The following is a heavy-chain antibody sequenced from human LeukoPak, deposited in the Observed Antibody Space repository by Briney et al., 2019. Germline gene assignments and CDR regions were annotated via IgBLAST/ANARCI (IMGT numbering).Heavy chain of an antibody. CDR3: ATSYCGGNCYSTFAF. Sequence: GGSLRLSCAASGFTFSTYAMSWVRQAPGKGLEWVSTVSGSDDSTYYTDSVKGRFTISRDNSRNTLYLQMYSLRDDDTAVYYCATSYCGGNCYSTFAFWGQGTLVTVSS. CDR1: GFTFSTYA. J-gene: IGHJ4*02. V-gene: IGHV3-23*01. D-gene: IGHD2-21*02. CDR2: VSGSDDST.